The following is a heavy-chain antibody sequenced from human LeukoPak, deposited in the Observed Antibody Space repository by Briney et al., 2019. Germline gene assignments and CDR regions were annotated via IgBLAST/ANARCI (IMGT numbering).Heavy chain of an antibody. D-gene: IGHD3-10*01. V-gene: IGHV4-59*01. CDR3: ARGPITMVRGVFMDV. CDR1: GGSISSYY. Sequence: PSETLSLTCTVSGGSISSYYWSWIRQPPGKGPEWIGYIYYSGSTNYNPSLKSRVTISVDTSKNQFSLKLSSVTAADTAVYYCARGPITMVRGVFMDVWGKGTTVTISS. J-gene: IGHJ6*03. CDR2: IYYSGST.